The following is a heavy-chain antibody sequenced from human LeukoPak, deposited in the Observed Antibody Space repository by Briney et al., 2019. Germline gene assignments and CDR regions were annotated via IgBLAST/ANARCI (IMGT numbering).Heavy chain of an antibody. CDR2: ISYDGSNK. D-gene: IGHD5-18*01. CDR3: AKDTVGYSYGYGDY. Sequence: PGRSLRLSCAASGFTFSSYGMHWVRQAPGKGLEWVAVISYDGSNKYYADSVKGRFTISRDNSKNTLYLQMNSLRAEDTAVYYCAKDTVGYSYGYGDYWGQGTLVTVSS. V-gene: IGHV3-30*18. J-gene: IGHJ4*02. CDR1: GFTFSSYG.